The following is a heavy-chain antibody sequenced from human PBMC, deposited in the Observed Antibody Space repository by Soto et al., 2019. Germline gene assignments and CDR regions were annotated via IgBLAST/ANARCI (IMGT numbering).Heavy chain of an antibody. CDR1: GFNLRSYT. V-gene: IGHV3-21*01. Sequence: EVQLVESGGGLVKPGGSLRLSCAASGFNLRSYTMTWVRQAPGRGLEWVSSISGTSSYIYYAVSVKGRFTISRDNAKVSVYLQMGRLRDEDTSVYYCARYRSSHYYDSSATGDFDVWRQGTMVTVSS. CDR2: ISGTSSYI. D-gene: IGHD3-22*01. J-gene: IGHJ3*01. CDR3: ARYRSSHYYDSSATGDFDV.